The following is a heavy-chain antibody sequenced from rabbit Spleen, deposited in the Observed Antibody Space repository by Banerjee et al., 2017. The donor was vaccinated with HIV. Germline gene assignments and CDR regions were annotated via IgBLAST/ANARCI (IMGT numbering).Heavy chain of an antibody. D-gene: IGHD8-1*01. CDR2: IYPGSFDST. J-gene: IGHJ6*01. V-gene: IGHV1S45*01. Sequence: QEQLVESGGGLVTLGGSLKLSCKASGFSFSNNYYMCWVRQAPGKGLEWIACIYPGSFDSTVYANWAKGRFTISRTSSTTVTLQVTSLTAADTATYFCARDTGTSFSTYGMDLWGPGTLVTVS. CDR1: GFSFSNNYY. CDR3: ARDTGTSFSTYGMDL.